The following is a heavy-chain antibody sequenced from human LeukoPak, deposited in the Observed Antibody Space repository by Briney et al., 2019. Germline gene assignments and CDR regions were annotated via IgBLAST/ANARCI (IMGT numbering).Heavy chain of an antibody. V-gene: IGHV3-9*01. CDR1: GFTFDDYA. CDR2: ISWNSGSI. D-gene: IGHD3-9*01. Sequence: GGSLRLSCAAPGFTFDDYAMHWVRQAPGKGLEWVSGISWNSGSIGYADSVKGRFSVYRDNSNYTLYMELNSLRAEDTALYSCANFDGSTQAFQIWGQGTMVTVSS. J-gene: IGHJ3*02. CDR3: ANFDGSTQAFQI.